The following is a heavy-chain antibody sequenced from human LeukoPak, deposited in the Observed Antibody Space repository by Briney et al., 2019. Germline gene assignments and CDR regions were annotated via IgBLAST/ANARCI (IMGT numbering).Heavy chain of an antibody. CDR3: ARDRRADYYYYYMDV. J-gene: IGHJ6*03. CDR1: GFTFSDYY. V-gene: IGHV3-11*01. Sequence: PGGSLRLSCAASGFTFSDYYMSWIRQAPGKGLEWVSYISSSGSTIYYADSVKGRFTISRDNAKNSLYLQMNSLRAEDTAVYCCARDRRADYYYYYMDVWGKGTTVTVSS. CDR2: ISSSGSTI.